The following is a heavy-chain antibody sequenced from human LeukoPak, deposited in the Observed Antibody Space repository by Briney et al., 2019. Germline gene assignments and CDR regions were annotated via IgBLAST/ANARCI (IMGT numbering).Heavy chain of an antibody. CDR2: MNPNSGNT. CDR3: AREPEYYYYMDV. Sequence: GASVKVSCKASGYTFTSYDINWVRQATGQGLEWMGWMNPNSGNTGYAQKFQGRVTMTRNTSISTAYMELSSLRSEDTAVYYCAREPEYYYYMDVWGKGTTVTVSS. V-gene: IGHV1-8*01. J-gene: IGHJ6*03. CDR1: GYTFTSYD.